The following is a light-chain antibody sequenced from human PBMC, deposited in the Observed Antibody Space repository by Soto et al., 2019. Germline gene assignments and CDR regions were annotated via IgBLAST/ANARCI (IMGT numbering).Light chain of an antibody. Sequence: EFVLTQSPGTLSLSKGEIATLSGRASQTVRNNYLAWYQQKPGQAPRLLIYDASSRATGIPDRFSGGGSGTDFTLTISILEPEDSAVYYCQQRNIWPPVTCGQGTRLEIK. CDR3: QQRNIWPPVT. CDR2: DAS. CDR1: QTVRNNY. V-gene: IGKV3D-20*02. J-gene: IGKJ5*01.